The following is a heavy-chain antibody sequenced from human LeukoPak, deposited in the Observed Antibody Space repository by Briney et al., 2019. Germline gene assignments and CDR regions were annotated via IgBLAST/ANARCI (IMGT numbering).Heavy chain of an antibody. CDR3: ARSHSNFGSDGMDV. Sequence: SETLSLTCAVYGGSFSGYYWSWTRQPPGKGLEWIGEINHSGSTNYNPSLKSRVTISVDTSKNQFSLKLSSVTAADTAVYYCARSHSNFGSDGMDVWGQGTTVTVSS. D-gene: IGHD4-4*01. V-gene: IGHV4-34*01. CDR1: GGSFSGYY. J-gene: IGHJ6*02. CDR2: INHSGST.